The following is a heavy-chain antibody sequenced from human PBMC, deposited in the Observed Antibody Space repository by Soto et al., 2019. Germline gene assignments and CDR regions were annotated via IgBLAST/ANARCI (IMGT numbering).Heavy chain of an antibody. V-gene: IGHV3-23*01. J-gene: IGHJ1*01. CDR3: AKHWDD. CDR2: VTTTGDNT. Sequence: EMQLLESGGALVQPGGSLRLSCAASGFTFTTYDMSWVRQAPGKGLEWVSTVTTTGDNTYYADSVKGRFSISRDNSKNTLYLQRNSLRVEDTALYYCAKHWDDWGQGTLVTVSS. D-gene: IGHD1-1*01. CDR1: GFTFTTYD.